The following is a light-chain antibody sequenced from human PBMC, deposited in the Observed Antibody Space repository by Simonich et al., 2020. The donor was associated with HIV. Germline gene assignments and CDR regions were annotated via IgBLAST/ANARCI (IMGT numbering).Light chain of an antibody. Sequence: EIVLTQSPATLSLSPGKTATPPCRASQSVSSYLAWYQPKTGQAPRLLIYDASNRATGIPARFSGSGSGTDFTLTISSLEPEDFAVYYCQQRSNWRTFGQGTKVEIK. V-gene: IGKV3-11*01. J-gene: IGKJ1*01. CDR2: DAS. CDR3: QQRSNWRT. CDR1: QSVSSY.